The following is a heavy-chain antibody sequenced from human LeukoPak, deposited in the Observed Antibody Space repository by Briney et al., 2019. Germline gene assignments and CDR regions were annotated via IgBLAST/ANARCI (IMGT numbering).Heavy chain of an antibody. CDR3: ARGEEYGSGTVHFDY. Sequence: AETLSLTCTVSGGSISSSGYYWGWIRQPPGKGLEWIGSIYYSGSTNCNPSLKSRVTISVDKSNNQFFLKLSSVTAADTAVYYCARGEEYGSGTVHFDYWGQGTLITVSS. CDR2: IYYSGST. V-gene: IGHV4-39*07. CDR1: GGSISSSGYY. D-gene: IGHD3-10*01. J-gene: IGHJ4*02.